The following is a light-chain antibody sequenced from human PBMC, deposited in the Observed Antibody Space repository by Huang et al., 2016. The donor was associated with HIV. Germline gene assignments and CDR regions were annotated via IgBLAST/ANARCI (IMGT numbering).Light chain of an antibody. CDR3: QQYNNWPPWT. J-gene: IGKJ1*01. V-gene: IGKV3-15*01. Sequence: EIVMTQSPATLSVSPGERATLSCRASQSVSSNLAWYQQKPGQAPTILIYGASTRATGIPARFGGSGSGTEFTLTISSLQSEDFAFYYCQQYNNWPPWTFGQGTKVEIK. CDR2: GAS. CDR1: QSVSSN.